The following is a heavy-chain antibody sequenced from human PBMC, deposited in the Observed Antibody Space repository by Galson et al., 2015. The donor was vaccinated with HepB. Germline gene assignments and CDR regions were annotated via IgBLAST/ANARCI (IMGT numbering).Heavy chain of an antibody. J-gene: IGHJ4*02. CDR3: ARSRGWDTAMVDPFDY. V-gene: IGHV4-39*01. D-gene: IGHD5-18*01. Sequence: LTCTVSGGSISSSSYYWGWIRQPPGKGLEWIGSIYYSGSTYYNPSLKSRVTISVDTSKNQFSLKLSSVTAADTAVYYCARSRGWDTAMVDPFDYWGQGTLVTVSS. CDR2: IYYSGST. CDR1: GGSISSSSYY.